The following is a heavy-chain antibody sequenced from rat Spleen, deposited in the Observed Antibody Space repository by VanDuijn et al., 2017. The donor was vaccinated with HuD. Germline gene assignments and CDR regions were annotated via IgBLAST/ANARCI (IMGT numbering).Heavy chain of an antibody. CDR2: ISYDGSST. V-gene: IGHV5-7*01. D-gene: IGHD4-3*01. Sequence: EVQLVESGGGLVQPGRSLKLSCAASGFTFSDYNMAWVRQAPKKGPEWVATISYDGSSTYYRDSVKGRFTISRDNAKSTLYLHMTSLRSEDTATYYCARHNSGYGVMDAWGQGASVTVSS. CDR1: GFTFSDYN. J-gene: IGHJ4*01. CDR3: ARHNSGYGVMDA.